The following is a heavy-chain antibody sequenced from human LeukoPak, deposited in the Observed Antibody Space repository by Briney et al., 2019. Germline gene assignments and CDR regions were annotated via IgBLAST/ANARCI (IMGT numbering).Heavy chain of an antibody. V-gene: IGHV3-48*03. J-gene: IGHJ4*02. CDR3: AKDMVVWFGEFAFDN. CDR2: ISSSGSTI. D-gene: IGHD3-10*01. CDR1: GFTFSSYE. Sequence: GGSLRLSCAASGFTFSSYEMNWVRQAPGKGLEWVSYISSSGSTIYYADSVKGRFTISRDNAKNSLFLQMNSLRPEDTAFYYCAKDMVVWFGEFAFDNWGQGTLVTVSS.